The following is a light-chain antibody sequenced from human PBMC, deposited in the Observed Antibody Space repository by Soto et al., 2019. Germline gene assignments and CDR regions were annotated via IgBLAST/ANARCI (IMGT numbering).Light chain of an antibody. CDR2: AAS. J-gene: IGKJ3*01. Sequence: DIQMTKSPSSLSASVGDRVTITCRASQTINRYLNWYQQKPGRAPNLLIYAASSLHTGVPSRFSASGSGTEFTLTISSLQPEDSATYYCQQSYSTLFTFGPGTRVEIK. V-gene: IGKV1-39*01. CDR3: QQSYSTLFT. CDR1: QTINRY.